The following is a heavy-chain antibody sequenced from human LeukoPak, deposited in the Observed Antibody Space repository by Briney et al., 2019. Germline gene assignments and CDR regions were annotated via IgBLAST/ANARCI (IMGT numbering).Heavy chain of an antibody. CDR2: IWYDGNNK. CDR3: ARSTSSEYDIYHFDY. Sequence: PGRSLRLSCAASGFTFSSDGMHWVRQAPGKGLEWVAVIWYDGNNKYYADSVKGRFTISRENSKNTLYLQMNSLRAEDTAVYYCARSTSSEYDIYHFDYWGQGTLVTVSS. D-gene: IGHD3-9*01. CDR1: GFTFSSDG. V-gene: IGHV3-33*01. J-gene: IGHJ4*02.